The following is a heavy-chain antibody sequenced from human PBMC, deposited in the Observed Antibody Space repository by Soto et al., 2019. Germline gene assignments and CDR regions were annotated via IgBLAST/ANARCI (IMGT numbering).Heavy chain of an antibody. CDR2: LYWNDDD. CDR3: AHSRYSSKYFQP. J-gene: IGHJ1*01. Sequence: QITLKESGPTLVKPTQTLTLTCTFSGFSLSTSGVGVGWIRQPPGKALEWLALLYWNDDDRYSPSLESRLTINKDISKNQVVLTMTNVDPVDTATYYCAHSRYSSKYFQPWGLGTLVTVSS. CDR1: GFSLSTSGVG. V-gene: IGHV2-5*01. D-gene: IGHD6-13*01.